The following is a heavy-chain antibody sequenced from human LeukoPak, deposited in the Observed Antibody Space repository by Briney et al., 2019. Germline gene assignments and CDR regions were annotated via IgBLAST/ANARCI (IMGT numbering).Heavy chain of an antibody. J-gene: IGHJ4*02. V-gene: IGHV4-4*02. CDR2: VYQSGST. D-gene: IGHD6-19*01. CDR3: ARWGSGYFDY. Sequence: SETLSLTCAVSGGSIGSSNWWSWVRQPPGKGLEWIGEVYQSGSTNYNPSLKNRVTISVDKSKNQFSLNLSSVTAADTVVYYCARWGSGYFDYWGQGTQVTVSS. CDR1: GGSIGSSNW.